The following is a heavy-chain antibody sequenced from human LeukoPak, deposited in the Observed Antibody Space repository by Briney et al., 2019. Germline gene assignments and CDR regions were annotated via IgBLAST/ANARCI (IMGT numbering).Heavy chain of an antibody. V-gene: IGHV1-18*01. CDR3: SRVTIFGVVIHGFDP. CDR2: ISAYNGNT. Sequence: ASVKVSCKASGGTFSSYAISWVRQAPGQGLEWMGWISAYNGNTNYAQKLQGRVTMTTDTSTSTAYMELRRRRADDKAWHYCSRVTIFGVVIHGFDPWGQGTLVTVSS. D-gene: IGHD3-3*01. CDR1: GGTFSSYA. J-gene: IGHJ5*02.